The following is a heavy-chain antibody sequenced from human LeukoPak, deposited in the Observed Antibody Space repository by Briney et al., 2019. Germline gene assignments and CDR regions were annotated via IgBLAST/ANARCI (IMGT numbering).Heavy chain of an antibody. CDR2: ISSSGNTI. D-gene: IGHD3-9*01. V-gene: IGHV3-48*03. J-gene: IGHJ4*02. CDR1: GFTFSSYE. Sequence: PGGSLRLSCAASGFTFSSYEMNWVRQAPGKGLEWVSYISSSGNTIYYADSVQGRFTISRDNAKNSLYLQMNSLRAEDTAVYYCAKEAYPRYYDILTGYRYYFDYWGQGTLVTVSS. CDR3: AKEAYPRYYDILTGYRYYFDY.